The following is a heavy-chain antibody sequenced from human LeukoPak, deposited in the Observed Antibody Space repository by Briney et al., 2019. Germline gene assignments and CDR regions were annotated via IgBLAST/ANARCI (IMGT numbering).Heavy chain of an antibody. CDR1: GGSISSYY. CDR2: IYYSGST. J-gene: IGHJ4*02. Sequence: PSETLSLTCTVSGGSISSYYWSWIRQPPGKGLEWIGYIYYSGSTNYNPSLKSRVTISVDTSKNQFSLKLSSVTAADTAVYYCAREGSYDDSSGYYYRLLDYWGQGTLVTVSS. CDR3: AREGSYDDSSGYYYRLLDY. D-gene: IGHD3-22*01. V-gene: IGHV4-59*01.